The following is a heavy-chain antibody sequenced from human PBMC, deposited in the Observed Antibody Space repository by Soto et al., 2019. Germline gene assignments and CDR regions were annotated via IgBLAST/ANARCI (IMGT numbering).Heavy chain of an antibody. D-gene: IGHD4-4*01. Sequence: EVQLVQSGGGLVQPGGSLRLSCVGSGFTFTDFYMNWVRKAPGKGLEWVANIRPDGSETNYVESVKGRFTTSRDNAKNSRFLQMSSLRADDTAVYYCAGWGGHDYNYWGQGILVTISS. J-gene: IGHJ4*02. CDR1: GFTFTDFY. CDR2: IRPDGSET. V-gene: IGHV3-7*03. CDR3: AGWGGHDYNY.